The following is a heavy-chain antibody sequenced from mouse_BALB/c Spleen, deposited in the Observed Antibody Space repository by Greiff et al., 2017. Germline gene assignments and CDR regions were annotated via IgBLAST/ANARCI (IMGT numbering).Heavy chain of an antibody. V-gene: IGHV1-61*01. CDR1: GYSFTSYW. J-gene: IGHJ1*01. CDR3: ARAALQLHAGWYFDV. Sequence: QVHVKQPGAELVRPGASVKLSCKASGYSFTSYWMNWVKQRPGQGLEWIGMIHPSDSETRLNQKFKDKATLTVDKSSSTAYMQLSSPTSEDSAVYYCARAALQLHAGWYFDVWGAGTTVTVSS. D-gene: IGHD1-2*01. CDR2: IHPSDSET.